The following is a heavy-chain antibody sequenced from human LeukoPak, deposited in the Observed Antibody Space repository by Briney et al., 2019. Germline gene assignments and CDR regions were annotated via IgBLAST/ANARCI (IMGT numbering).Heavy chain of an antibody. CDR2: IYTTGST. Sequence: SETLSLTCTVSGGSISSGSYYWRWIRQPAGKGLEWIGRIYTTGSTNYNPSRKSRVTISVDTPKNQFSLKLSSVTAADTAVYYCARDGLYYYDSSGYRNDAFDIWGQGTMVTVSS. V-gene: IGHV4-61*02. J-gene: IGHJ3*02. CDR3: ARDGLYYYDSSGYRNDAFDI. CDR1: GGSISSGSYY. D-gene: IGHD3-22*01.